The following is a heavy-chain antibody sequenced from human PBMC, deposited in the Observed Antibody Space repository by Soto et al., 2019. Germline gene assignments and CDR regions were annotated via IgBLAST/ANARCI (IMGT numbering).Heavy chain of an antibody. D-gene: IGHD3-10*01. CDR2: INADGSAK. V-gene: IGHV3-74*01. Sequence: GGSLRLSCAASGFTFSSRYMHWVRQAPGKGLVWVSRINADGSAKTYEGSVNGSFTISRDNAKKTLYLQMDSPRVEDTALYFCVRGEERLRQGFNLFDLWGQGTLVTVSS. J-gene: IGHJ4*02. CDR1: GFTFSSRY. CDR3: VRGEERLRQGFNLFDL.